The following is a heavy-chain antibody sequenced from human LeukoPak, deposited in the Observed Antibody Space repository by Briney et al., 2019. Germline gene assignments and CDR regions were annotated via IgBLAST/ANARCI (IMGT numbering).Heavy chain of an antibody. J-gene: IGHJ3*02. Sequence: SETLSLTCADSGGSFSGYYWSWIRQPPGKGLEWIAEINHSGSTTYNPSLKSRVNISVDTSKNQFSLKLSSVTAADTAVYYCARGQELTDAFDIWGQGTMVTVSS. CDR2: INHSGST. D-gene: IGHD3-10*01. CDR3: ARGQELTDAFDI. CDR1: GGSFSGYY. V-gene: IGHV4-34*01.